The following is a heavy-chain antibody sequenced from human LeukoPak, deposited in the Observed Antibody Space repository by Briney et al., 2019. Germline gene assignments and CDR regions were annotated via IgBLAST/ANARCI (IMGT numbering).Heavy chain of an antibody. J-gene: IGHJ6*02. D-gene: IGHD1-26*01. CDR2: ISGRGGST. CDR1: GFTFSSYA. Sequence: GGSLRLSCAASGFTFSSYAMSWVRQAPGKGLEWVSAISGRGGSTYYADSVKGRFTISRDNSKNTLYLQMNSLRAEDTAVYYCAKDKVTVDWDLRYGMDVWGQGTTVTVSS. CDR3: AKDKVTVDWDLRYGMDV. V-gene: IGHV3-23*01.